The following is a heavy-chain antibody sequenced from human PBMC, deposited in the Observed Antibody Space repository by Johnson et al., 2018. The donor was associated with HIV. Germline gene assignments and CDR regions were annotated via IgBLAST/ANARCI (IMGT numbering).Heavy chain of an antibody. CDR3: AKDIASGYTNGGTLDI. J-gene: IGHJ3*02. Sequence: MLLVESGGGVVQPGRSLRLSCAASGFTVSSNYMSWVRQAPGKGLEWVSVIYSGGSTYYADSVKGRFTISRDNSKNSLYLQMNSLRPEDTGLYYCAKDIASGYTNGGTLDIWGQGTMVTVSS. CDR1: GFTVSSNY. CDR2: IYSGGST. D-gene: IGHD6-19*01. V-gene: IGHV3-66*02.